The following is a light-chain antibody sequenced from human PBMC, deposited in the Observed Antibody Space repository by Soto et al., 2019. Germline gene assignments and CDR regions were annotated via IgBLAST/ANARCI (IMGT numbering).Light chain of an antibody. CDR2: AVS. J-gene: IGLJ1*01. CDR1: ISDIGSYDH. CDR3: ISYTDRQSYL. V-gene: IGLV2-14*03. Sequence: QSLLTQPASVSGSPGQSITISCSGTISDIGSYDHVAWYQQFPGKSPKLIIYAVSDRPSGVSDRFSGSKSGISASLTISGLQTEDEADYYCISYTDRQSYLFGTGTKVTVL.